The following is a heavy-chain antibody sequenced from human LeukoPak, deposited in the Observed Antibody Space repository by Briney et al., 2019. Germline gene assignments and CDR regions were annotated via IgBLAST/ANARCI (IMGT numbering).Heavy chain of an antibody. CDR1: GGTFSSYA. J-gene: IGHJ4*02. Sequence: SCKASGGTFSSYAMSWVRQAPGKGLEWVSAISGSGGSTYYADSVKGRFTISRDNSKNTLYLQMNSLRSEDTAVYYCAREITPYYYDSSGYYSPGYWGQGTLVTVSS. CDR2: ISGSGGST. D-gene: IGHD3-22*01. CDR3: AREITPYYYDSSGYYSPGY. V-gene: IGHV3-23*01.